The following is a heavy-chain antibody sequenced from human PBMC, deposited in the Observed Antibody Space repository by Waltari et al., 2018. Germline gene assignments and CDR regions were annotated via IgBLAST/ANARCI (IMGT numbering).Heavy chain of an antibody. CDR3: VTMGLAHAFDI. CDR1: GFPFRGYW. J-gene: IGHJ3*02. Sequence: EVQLVESGGGLVQPGGSLRLSCAASGFPFRGYWMSWVRQTPGKGLEWVGNIKPDGTEQYYVDSVKGRFTISRDNAKNSLYLQMNSLRAEDTAVYYCVTMGLAHAFDIWGQGTMVTVSS. CDR2: IKPDGTEQ. V-gene: IGHV3-7*01. D-gene: IGHD2-8*01.